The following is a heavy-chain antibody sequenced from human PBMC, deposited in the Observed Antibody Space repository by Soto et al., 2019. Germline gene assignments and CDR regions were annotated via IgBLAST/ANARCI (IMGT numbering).Heavy chain of an antibody. CDR2: IIPIFGTA. CDR1: GGTFSSYA. D-gene: IGHD1-26*01. J-gene: IGHJ1*01. V-gene: IGHV1-69*01. Sequence: QVQLVQSGAEVKKPGSSVKVSCKASGGTFSSYAISWVRQAPGQGLEWMGGIIPIFGTANYAQKFQGRVTITADESTSTAYMELSSLRSEDTAVYYCATYKWELLPDYFQHWGQGTLVTVSS. CDR3: ATYKWELLPDYFQH.